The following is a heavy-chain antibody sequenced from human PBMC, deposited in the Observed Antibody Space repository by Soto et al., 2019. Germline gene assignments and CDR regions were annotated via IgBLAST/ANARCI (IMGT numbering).Heavy chain of an antibody. V-gene: IGHV3-30*18. CDR2: ISYDGSNK. CDR1: GFTFSSYG. J-gene: IGHJ4*02. Sequence: GGSLRLSCAASGFTFSSYGMHWVRQAPGKGLEWVAVISYDGSNKYYADSVKGRFTISRDNSKNTLYLQMNSLRAEDTAVYYCAKDQGERYCSSTSCQSYYFDYWGQGTLVTVSS. D-gene: IGHD2-2*01. CDR3: AKDQGERYCSSTSCQSYYFDY.